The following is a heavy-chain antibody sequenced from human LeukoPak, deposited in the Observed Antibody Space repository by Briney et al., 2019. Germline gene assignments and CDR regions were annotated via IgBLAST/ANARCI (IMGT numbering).Heavy chain of an antibody. J-gene: IGHJ3*02. CDR2: IDSSGVST. Sequence: GGSLRLSCAASGFTFSTYAMSWVRQAPGKGLEWVSGIDSSGVSTYYADSVKGRFTISRDISKNTVYLQMNSLRAEDTAVYYCASLPYYYDNGALDIWGQGTMVTVSS. CDR3: ASLPYYYDNGALDI. CDR1: GFTFSTYA. D-gene: IGHD3-22*01. V-gene: IGHV3-23*01.